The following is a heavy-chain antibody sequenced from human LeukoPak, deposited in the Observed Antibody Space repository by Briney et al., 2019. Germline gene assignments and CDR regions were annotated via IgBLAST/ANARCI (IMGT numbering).Heavy chain of an antibody. D-gene: IGHD3-10*01. V-gene: IGHV3-48*01. J-gene: IGHJ4*02. Sequence: PGGSLRLSCAASGFTFSLHRIHWVRQVPGKGLEWVSYISSSSSTIYYADSVKGRFTISRDNAKNSLYLQMNSLRAEDTAVYYCAREAYYYGSGSYSLFDYWGQGTLVTVSS. CDR1: GFTFSLHR. CDR2: ISSSSSTI. CDR3: AREAYYYGSGSYSLFDY.